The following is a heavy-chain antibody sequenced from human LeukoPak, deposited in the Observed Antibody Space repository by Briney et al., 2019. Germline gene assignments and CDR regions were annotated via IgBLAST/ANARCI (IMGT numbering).Heavy chain of an antibody. CDR3: ARSRRQRRQLGIYFDY. V-gene: IGHV4-34*01. J-gene: IGHJ4*02. D-gene: IGHD6-6*01. Sequence: SETLSLTCAVYGGSFSGYYWSWLRQPPGKGLEGMGEINHSGSTNYNPSLKRRVTISVDTSKNQFSLQLSSVTAADTAVYYCARSRRQRRQLGIYFDYWGQGTLVSVSS. CDR1: GGSFSGYY. CDR2: INHSGST.